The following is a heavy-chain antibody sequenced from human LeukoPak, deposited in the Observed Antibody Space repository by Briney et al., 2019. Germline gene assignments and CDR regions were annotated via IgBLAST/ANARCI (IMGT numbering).Heavy chain of an antibody. CDR1: GGSISSGGYS. V-gene: IGHV4-30-2*01. CDR2: IYHSGST. J-gene: IGHJ5*02. CDR3: ARAATGYNWFDP. Sequence: PSETLSLTCAVSGGSISSGGYSWSWIRQPPGKGLEWIGYIYHSGSTYYNPSLTSRVTISVDRSKNQFSLKLSSVTAADTAVYYCARAATGYNWFDPWGQGTLVTVSS. D-gene: IGHD7-27*01.